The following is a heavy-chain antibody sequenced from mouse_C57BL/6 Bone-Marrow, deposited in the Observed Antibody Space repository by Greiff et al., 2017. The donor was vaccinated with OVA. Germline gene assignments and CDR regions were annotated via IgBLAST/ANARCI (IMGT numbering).Heavy chain of an antibody. J-gene: IGHJ2*01. V-gene: IGHV1-50*01. D-gene: IGHD2-3*01. CDR1: GYTFTSYW. CDR3: ARSYGYYDYFDY. Sequence: QVQLQQPGAELVKPGASVKLSCKASGYTFTSYWMQWVKQRPGQGLEWIGEIDPSDSYTNYNQKFKGKATLTVDTSSSTAYMQLSSLTSEDSAVYFCARSYGYYDYFDYWGQGTTLTVSS. CDR2: IDPSDSYT.